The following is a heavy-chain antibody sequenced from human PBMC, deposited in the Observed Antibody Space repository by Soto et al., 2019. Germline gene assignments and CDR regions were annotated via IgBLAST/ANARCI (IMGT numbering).Heavy chain of an antibody. CDR2: IYYSGTT. CDR3: ARGAYSDSSSYFDY. Sequence: QVQLQESGPGLVKPSQTLSLTCTVSGDSISSGDHYWSWIRHPPGKGLEWIAYIYYSGTTYSRPSLQSRVPISVDTSKNQFSLKLNSVTAADTAVYYCARGAYSDSSSYFDYWGQGTLVPVSS. V-gene: IGHV4-30-4*01. CDR1: GDSISSGDHY. D-gene: IGHD6-6*01. J-gene: IGHJ4*02.